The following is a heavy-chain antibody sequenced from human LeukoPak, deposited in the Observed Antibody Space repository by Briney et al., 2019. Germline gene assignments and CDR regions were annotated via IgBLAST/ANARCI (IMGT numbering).Heavy chain of an antibody. J-gene: IGHJ4*02. CDR1: GGSISSSSYY. CDR2: IYYSGST. Sequence: SETLSLTCTVSGGSISSSSYYWGWIRQPPGKGLEWIGSIYYSGSTYYNPSLKSQVTISVDTSKNQFSLKLSSVTAADTAVYYCARSKKVHFDYWGQGTLVTVSS. D-gene: IGHD3-10*01. V-gene: IGHV4-39*07. CDR3: ARSKKVHFDY.